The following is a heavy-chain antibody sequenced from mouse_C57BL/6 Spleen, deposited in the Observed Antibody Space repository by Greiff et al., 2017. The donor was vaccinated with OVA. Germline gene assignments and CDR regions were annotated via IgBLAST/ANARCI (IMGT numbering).Heavy chain of an antibody. Sequence: VQLKESGPGLVKPSQSLSLTCSVTGYSITSGYYWNWIRQFPGNKLEWMGYISYDGSNNYNPSLKNRISITRDTSKNQFFLKLNSVTTEDTATYYCASPLHFDYWGQGTTLTVSS. CDR3: ASPLHFDY. D-gene: IGHD2-10*01. CDR2: ISYDGSN. V-gene: IGHV3-6*01. J-gene: IGHJ2*01. CDR1: GYSITSGYY.